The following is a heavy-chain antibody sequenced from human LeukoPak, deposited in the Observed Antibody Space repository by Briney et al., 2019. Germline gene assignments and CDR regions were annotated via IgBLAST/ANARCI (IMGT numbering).Heavy chain of an antibody. CDR1: GFTFSSYA. D-gene: IGHD3-10*01. Sequence: GGSLRLSCAASGFTFSSYAMSWVRQAPGKGLELVSAISGRDTTTYYADSVKGRFTISRDKSKNTLYLQMNSLRAEDTALYYCPKLWFGESAYFDYLGQGTLVTVSS. V-gene: IGHV3-23*01. J-gene: IGHJ4*02. CDR3: PKLWFGESAYFDY. CDR2: ISGRDTTT.